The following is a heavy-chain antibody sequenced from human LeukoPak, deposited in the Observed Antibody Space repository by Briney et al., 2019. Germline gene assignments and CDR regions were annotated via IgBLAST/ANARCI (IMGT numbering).Heavy chain of an antibody. J-gene: IGHJ4*02. CDR2: IYHSGST. Sequence: KPSETLSLTCTVSGGSISSSSYYWGWIRQPPGKGLEWIGSIYHSGSTYYNPSLKSRVTISVDTSKNQFSLKLSSVTAADTAVYYCARALKVRGSADYWGQGTLVTVSS. CDR3: ARALKVRGSADY. CDR1: GGSISSSSYY. V-gene: IGHV4-39*07. D-gene: IGHD3-10*01.